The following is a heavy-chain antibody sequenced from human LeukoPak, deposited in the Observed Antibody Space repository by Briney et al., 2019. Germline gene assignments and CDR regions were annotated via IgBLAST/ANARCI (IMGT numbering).Heavy chain of an antibody. CDR2: INQDGSEG. V-gene: IGHV3-7*01. CDR1: GFIFGYYW. Sequence: GGSLRLSCAASGFIFGYYWMSWVRQAPGKGLEWVANINQDGSEGYFVDSVKGRFTISRDNAKNVMYLQMNSLRAEDTAVYYCASVGVEDGTPYWYFDLWGRGTLVTVSS. J-gene: IGHJ2*01. D-gene: IGHD2-15*01. CDR3: ASVGVEDGTPYWYFDL.